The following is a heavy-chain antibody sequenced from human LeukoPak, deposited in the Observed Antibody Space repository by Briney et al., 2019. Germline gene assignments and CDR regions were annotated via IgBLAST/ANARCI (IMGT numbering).Heavy chain of an antibody. CDR3: ARGSGTYYYDSGGYLNWFDP. Sequence: SETLSLTCTVSGGSISSYYWSWIRQPPGKGLEWIGTVYYAGSTYYNPSLKSRVTISEDTSRNQFSLKLNSVTAADTAVYYCARGSGTYYYDSGGYLNWFDPWGQGILVTVSS. CDR2: VYYAGST. D-gene: IGHD3-22*01. J-gene: IGHJ5*02. V-gene: IGHV4-59*04. CDR1: GGSISSYY.